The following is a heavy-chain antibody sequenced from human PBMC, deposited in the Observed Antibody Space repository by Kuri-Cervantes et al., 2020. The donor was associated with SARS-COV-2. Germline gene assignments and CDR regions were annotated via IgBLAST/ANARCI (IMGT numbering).Heavy chain of an antibody. CDR3: TTDRPPYKIIAVAGTSGDDAFDI. CDR2: VRGKANNYAT. V-gene: IGHV3-73*01. Sequence: GESLKISCAASGFTFSSYAMSWVRQAPGKGLEWVGRVRGKANNYATAYAASVKGRFTISRDDSKNTLYLQMNSLKTEDTAVYYCTTDRPPYKIIAVAGTSGDDAFDIWGQGTMVTVSS. D-gene: IGHD6-19*01. J-gene: IGHJ3*02. CDR1: GFTFSSYA.